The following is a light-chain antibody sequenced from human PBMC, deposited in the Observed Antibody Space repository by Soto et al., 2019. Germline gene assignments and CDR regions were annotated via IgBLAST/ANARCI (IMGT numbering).Light chain of an antibody. Sequence: EIVLTQSPGTLSLSPGERATLSCRASQSVSSSFLAWYQQKPGQAPRLLIYGASTRATGIPDRFSGSGSGADFTLTISRLEPEDFAVYYCQQYDSSPWTVGKGTKVESK. J-gene: IGKJ1*01. V-gene: IGKV3-20*01. CDR2: GAS. CDR1: QSVSSSF. CDR3: QQYDSSPWT.